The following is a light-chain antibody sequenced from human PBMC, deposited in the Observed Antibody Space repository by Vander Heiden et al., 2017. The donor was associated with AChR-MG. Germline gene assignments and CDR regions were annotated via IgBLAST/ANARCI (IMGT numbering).Light chain of an antibody. V-gene: IGLV1-51*01. CDR3: GTWDSSLSAGV. J-gene: IGLJ2*01. Sequence: QSVLTRPPSVSAAPGQKVPISCSGSSSNIGNKYVSWYQQLPGTAPKLLIYDNNKRPSGIPDRFSGSKSGTSATLGITGLQSGDEADYYCGTWDSSLSAGVFGGGTKLTVL. CDR2: DNN. CDR1: SSNIGNKY.